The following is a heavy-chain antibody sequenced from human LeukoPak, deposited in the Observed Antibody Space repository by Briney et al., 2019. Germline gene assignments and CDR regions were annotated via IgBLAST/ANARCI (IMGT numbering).Heavy chain of an antibody. CDR3: AKGVAAAGIFDY. CDR2: ISGSGGST. V-gene: IGHV3-23*01. CDR1: VFTFSSYA. J-gene: IGHJ4*02. Sequence: GWSLRLSFAASVFTFSSYAMSGLRQAPGKGLEWVSAISGSGGSTYYADSVKGRFTIYRDNSKNTLYLQMNSLRAEDTAVYYCAKGVAAAGIFDYWGQGTLVTVSS. D-gene: IGHD6-13*01.